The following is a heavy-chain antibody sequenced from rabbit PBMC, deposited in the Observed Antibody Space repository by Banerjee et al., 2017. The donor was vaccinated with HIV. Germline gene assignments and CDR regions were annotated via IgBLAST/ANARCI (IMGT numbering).Heavy chain of an antibody. V-gene: IGHV1S40*01. CDR3: ATNNRL. CDR1: GFSFSSGCY. J-gene: IGHJ4*01. CDR2: IYTGDGST. Sequence: QSLEESGGDLVKPGASLTLTCTASGFSFSSGCYMCWVRQAPGKGLEWIACIYTGDGSTYYASWAKGRFTISDASSTTVTLQMTSLTAADTATYFCATNNRLWGPGTLVTVS.